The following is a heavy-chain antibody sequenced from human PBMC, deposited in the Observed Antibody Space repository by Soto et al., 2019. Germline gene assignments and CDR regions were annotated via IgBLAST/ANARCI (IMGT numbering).Heavy chain of an antibody. CDR2: ISGSGGST. CDR3: AKAGVAEYYFDY. V-gene: IGHV3-23*01. J-gene: IGHJ4*02. Sequence: EVQLLESGGGLVQPGGSLRLSCAASGFTFSSYAMSWVRQAPGKGLEWVSAISGSGGSTYYADSVKGRFTISRDNSKNTLYLQMNSLRAVDTAVYYCAKAGVAEYYFDYWGQGTLVTVSS. CDR1: GFTFSSYA. D-gene: IGHD6-19*01.